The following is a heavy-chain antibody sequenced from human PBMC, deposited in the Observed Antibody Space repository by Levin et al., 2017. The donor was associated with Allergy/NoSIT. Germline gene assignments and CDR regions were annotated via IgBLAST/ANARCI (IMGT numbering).Heavy chain of an antibody. CDR1: GGSVSAYY. V-gene: IGHV4-59*02. Sequence: SETLSLTCTVSGGSVSAYYWTWIRQPPGKGLEWIGHIYHSGSADYSPSLRSRVAMSIDTSKNQFSLKLNSVTAADTAVYFCARDPRAALDYWGQGTLVTVSS. CDR3: ARDPRAALDY. CDR2: IYHSGSA. J-gene: IGHJ4*02.